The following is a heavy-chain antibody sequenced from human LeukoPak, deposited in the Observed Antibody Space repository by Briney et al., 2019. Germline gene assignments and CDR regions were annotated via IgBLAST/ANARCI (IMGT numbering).Heavy chain of an antibody. V-gene: IGHV1-46*01. CDR1: GYTFTSYY. CDR3: ARGRQGTMIVVVISSYFDY. D-gene: IGHD3-22*01. CDR2: INPSGGST. J-gene: IGHJ4*02. Sequence: GASVTVSCTASGYTFTSYYMHWVRQAPGQGLEWMGIINPSGGSTSYAQKFQGRVTMTRDTSTSTVYMELSSLRSEDTAVYYCARGRQGTMIVVVISSYFDYWGQGTLVTVSS.